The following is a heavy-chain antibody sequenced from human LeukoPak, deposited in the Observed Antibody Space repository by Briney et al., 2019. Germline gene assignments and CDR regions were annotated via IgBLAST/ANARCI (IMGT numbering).Heavy chain of an antibody. CDR1: GYTFTSYD. D-gene: IGHD3-10*01. CDR3: ARGHYYGSGNGYNWFDP. V-gene: IGHV1-8*01. CDR2: MNPNSGNT. J-gene: IGHJ5*02. Sequence: ASVKVSCKASGYTFTSYDINWVRQATGQGLEWMGWMNPNSGNTGYAQKFQGRVTMTRDTSISTAYMELSRLRSDDTAVYYCARGHYYGSGNGYNWFDPWGQGTLVTVSS.